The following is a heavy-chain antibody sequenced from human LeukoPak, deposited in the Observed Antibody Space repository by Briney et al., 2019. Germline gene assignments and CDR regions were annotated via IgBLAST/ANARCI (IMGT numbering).Heavy chain of an antibody. CDR1: GYTFTGYY. CDR2: INPNSGGT. CDR3: ARDKGPRTTIFGVVIRNYYYYGMDV. D-gene: IGHD3-3*01. Sequence: ASVKVSCKASGYTFTGYYMHWVRQAPGQGLEWMGWINPNSGGTNYAQKFQGRVTMTRDTSISTAYMELSRLRSDDTAVYYCARDKGPRTTIFGVVIRNYYYYGMDVWGQGTTVTVSS. V-gene: IGHV1-2*02. J-gene: IGHJ6*02.